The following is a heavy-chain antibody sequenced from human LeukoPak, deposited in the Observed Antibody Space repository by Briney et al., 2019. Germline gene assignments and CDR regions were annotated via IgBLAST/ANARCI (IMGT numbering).Heavy chain of an antibody. Sequence: PGGSLRLSCEGSGCTFSSYSMIWVRQAPGKGLEWVSSIRGDSTETRHADSLMGRFTISRDNAKKSLYLQMNSLRAEDTAVYYCARGHFGVVLDYWGQGTLVTVSS. CDR1: GCTFSSYS. CDR2: IRGDSTET. D-gene: IGHD3-3*01. V-gene: IGHV3-21*01. J-gene: IGHJ4*02. CDR3: ARGHFGVVLDY.